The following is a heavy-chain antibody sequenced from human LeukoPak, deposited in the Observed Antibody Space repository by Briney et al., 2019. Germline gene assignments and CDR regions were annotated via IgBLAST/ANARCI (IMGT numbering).Heavy chain of an antibody. J-gene: IGHJ4*02. CDR1: GGSISSSSYY. D-gene: IGHD6-19*01. V-gene: IGHV4-39*02. CDR3: AREEGQQWLVNY. Sequence: PSETLSLTCTVSGGSISSSSYYWGWIRPPPGKGLEWIGSIYYSGSTYYNPSLKSRVTISVDTSKNQFSLKLSSVTAADTAVYYCAREEGQQWLVNYWGQGTLVTVSS. CDR2: IYYSGST.